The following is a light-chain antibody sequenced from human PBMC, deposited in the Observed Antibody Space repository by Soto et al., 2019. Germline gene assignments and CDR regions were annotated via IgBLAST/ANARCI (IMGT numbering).Light chain of an antibody. J-gene: IGKJ1*01. CDR3: QQYDDWPET. Sequence: EIVMTQSPATLSVSPGEKATLSCRASQSVSSNLAWYQQKPGQAPRLLIYGASSRATDIPARFSGRGSGTEFILTISSLQSEDFAVYNCQQYDDWPETFGQGTKVDIK. CDR1: QSVSSN. CDR2: GAS. V-gene: IGKV3-15*01.